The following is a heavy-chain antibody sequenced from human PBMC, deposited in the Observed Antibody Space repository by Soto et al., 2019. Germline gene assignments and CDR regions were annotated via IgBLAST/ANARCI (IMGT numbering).Heavy chain of an antibody. CDR1: GFTFSSYE. J-gene: IGHJ6*02. CDR3: ARDRCSSTSCYIPSYYGMDV. CDR2: ISSSGSTI. V-gene: IGHV3-48*03. D-gene: IGHD2-2*02. Sequence: GGSLRLSCAASGFTFSSYEMNWVRQALGKGLEWVSYISSSGSTIYYADSVKGRFTISRDNAKNSLYLQMNSLRAEDTAVYYCARDRCSSTSCYIPSYYGMDVWGQGTTVTVSS.